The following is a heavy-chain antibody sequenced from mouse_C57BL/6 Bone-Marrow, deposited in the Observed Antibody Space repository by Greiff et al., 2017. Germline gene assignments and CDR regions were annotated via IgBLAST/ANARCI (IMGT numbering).Heavy chain of an antibody. Sequence: EVKLVESGEGLVKPGGSLKLSCAASGFTFSSYAMSWVRQTPEKRLEWVAYISSGGDYIYYADTVKGRFTISRDNARNTLFLQMSRLKSEDTAMYYCTRGTGTLGYFDVWGTGTTVTVSS. CDR3: TRGTGTLGYFDV. V-gene: IGHV5-9-1*02. CDR2: ISSGGDYI. CDR1: GFTFSSYA. D-gene: IGHD4-1*01. J-gene: IGHJ1*03.